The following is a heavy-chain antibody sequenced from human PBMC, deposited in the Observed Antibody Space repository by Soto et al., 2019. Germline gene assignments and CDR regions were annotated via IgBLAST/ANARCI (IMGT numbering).Heavy chain of an antibody. D-gene: IGHD3-10*01. CDR2: IIPIFGTA. CDR1: GGTFSSYA. V-gene: IGHV1-69*06. J-gene: IGHJ5*02. Sequence: SVKVSCKASGGTFSSYAISWVRQAPGQGLEWMGGIIPIFGTANYAQKFQGRVTITADKSTSTVYMELSSLRSEDTAVYYCAKDSGELLFYDWFDPWGQGTLVTVSS. CDR3: AKDSGELLFYDWFDP.